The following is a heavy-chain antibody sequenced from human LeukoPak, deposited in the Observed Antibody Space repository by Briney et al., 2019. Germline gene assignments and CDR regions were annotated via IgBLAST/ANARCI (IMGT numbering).Heavy chain of an antibody. CDR2: ISSSSSYT. CDR1: GFTFSDYY. D-gene: IGHD2-15*01. Sequence: GGSLRLSCAASGFTFSDYYMSWIRQAPGKGLEWVSYISSSSSYTNYADSVKGRFTISRDNAKNSLYLQMNSLRAEDTAVYYCARAIQFGGYFDYWGQGTLVTVST. J-gene: IGHJ4*02. CDR3: ARAIQFGGYFDY. V-gene: IGHV3-11*05.